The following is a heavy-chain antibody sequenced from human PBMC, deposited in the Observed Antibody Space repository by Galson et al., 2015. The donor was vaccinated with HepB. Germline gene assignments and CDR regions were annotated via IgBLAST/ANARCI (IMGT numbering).Heavy chain of an antibody. D-gene: IGHD6-19*01. CDR3: ARMRGSSGYYFDY. J-gene: IGHJ4*02. CDR1: RFSFSTYS. V-gene: IGHV3-21*01. Sequence: SLRLSCAASRFSFSTYSMNWVRQAPGKGLEWVSFISSSGNYIYYADSVKGRLTISRDNAKNSLYLQMHSLRADDSAVYYCARMRGSSGYYFDYWGQGTLVTVSS. CDR2: ISSSGNYI.